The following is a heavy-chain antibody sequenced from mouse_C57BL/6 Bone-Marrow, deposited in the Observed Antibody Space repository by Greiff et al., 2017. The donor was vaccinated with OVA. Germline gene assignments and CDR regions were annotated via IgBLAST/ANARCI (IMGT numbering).Heavy chain of an antibody. CDR2: INPSTGGT. CDR1: GYSFTGYY. CDR3: ARISYYSNFYYFDY. D-gene: IGHD2-5*01. Sequence: EVQLQQSGPELVKPGASVKISCKASGYSFTGYYMNWVKQSPEKSLEWIGEINPSTGGTTYNQKFKAKATLTVDKSSSTAYMQLKSLTSEDSTVYYCARISYYSNFYYFDYWGQGTTLTVSS. J-gene: IGHJ2*01. V-gene: IGHV1-42*01.